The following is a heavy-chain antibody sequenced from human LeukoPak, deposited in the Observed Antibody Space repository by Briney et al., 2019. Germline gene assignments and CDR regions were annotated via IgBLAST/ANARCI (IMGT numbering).Heavy chain of an antibody. CDR3: VREDLGVDY. CDR2: LYVNENR. J-gene: IGHJ4*02. Sequence: GGSLRLSCAASGFTVSSNYMSWVRQAPGKGLEWISILYVNENRYYADSVKGRFIISRDTSKSTLYLQMNSLRAEDTAMYYCVREDLGVDYWGQGTLVTVSS. D-gene: IGHD1-26*01. CDR1: GFTVSSNY. V-gene: IGHV3-53*01.